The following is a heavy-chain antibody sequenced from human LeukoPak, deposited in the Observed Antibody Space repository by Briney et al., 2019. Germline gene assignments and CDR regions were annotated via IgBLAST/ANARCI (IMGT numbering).Heavy chain of an antibody. J-gene: IGHJ6*03. CDR2: ISGDGGST. CDR3: AKGADPLQFDFGVFLYYYYCYMDV. Sequence: TGGSPRLSCAASGFTFDDYAMHWVRQAPGKGLEWVSLISGDGGSTYYADSVKGRFTTSRDNSKNSLYLQMNSLRTEDTALYYCAKGADPLQFDFGVFLYYYYCYMDVWGKGTTVTVSS. D-gene: IGHD5-24*01. V-gene: IGHV3-43*02. CDR1: GFTFDDYA.